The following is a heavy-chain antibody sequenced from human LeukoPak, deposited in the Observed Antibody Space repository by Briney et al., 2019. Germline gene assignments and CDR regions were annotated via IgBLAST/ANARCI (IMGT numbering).Heavy chain of an antibody. D-gene: IGHD3-10*01. CDR3: ARELTMVRGVANWFDP. Sequence: GASVKVSCKASGYTFTGYYMHWVRQAPGQGLEWMGWINPNSGGTNYAQKLQGRVTMTRDTSISTAYMELSRLRSDDTAVYYCARELTMVRGVANWFDPWGQGTLVTVSS. CDR1: GYTFTGYY. V-gene: IGHV1-2*02. J-gene: IGHJ5*02. CDR2: INPNSGGT.